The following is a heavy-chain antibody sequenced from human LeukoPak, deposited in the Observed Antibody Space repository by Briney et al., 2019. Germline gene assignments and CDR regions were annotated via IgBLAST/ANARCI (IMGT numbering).Heavy chain of an antibody. CDR2: ISAYNGNT. Sequence: ASVKVSCKASGYTFTSYGISWVRQAPGQGLEWMGWISAYNGNTNYAQKLQGRVTMTTDTSTSTAYMELRSLRSDDTAVYYCARGNDSSGYFNPYAEYFQHWGQGTLVIVSS. D-gene: IGHD3-22*01. J-gene: IGHJ1*01. CDR1: GYTFTSYG. V-gene: IGHV1-18*01. CDR3: ARGNDSSGYFNPYAEYFQH.